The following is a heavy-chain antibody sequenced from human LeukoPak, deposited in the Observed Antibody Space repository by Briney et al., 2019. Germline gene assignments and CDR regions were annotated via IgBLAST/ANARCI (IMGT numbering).Heavy chain of an antibody. Sequence: SSETLSLTCGVSGGSITGNNWWSWVRPPPGHGLEWVGEVSLSGLTNYNPSLSSRVIPALDTSKNHLSLHLTSVTAAATAVYYCSRENGALCPFGYWGQGTLVTVPS. V-gene: IGHV4-4*02. D-gene: IGHD2-21*01. CDR1: GGSITGNNW. J-gene: IGHJ4*02. CDR3: SRENGALCPFGY. CDR2: VSLSGLT.